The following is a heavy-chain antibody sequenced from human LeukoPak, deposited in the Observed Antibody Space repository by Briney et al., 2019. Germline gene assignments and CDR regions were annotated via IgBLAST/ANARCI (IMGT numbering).Heavy chain of an antibody. CDR3: ARDGSGSYYLAPFDY. CDR1: GYTFTSYG. V-gene: IGHV1-18*01. J-gene: IGHJ4*02. D-gene: IGHD3-10*01. CDR2: ISAYNGNT. Sequence: ASVKVSCKASGYTFTSYGISWVRQAPGQGLEWMGWISAYNGNTNYAQKLQGRVTMTTDTSTSTAYRELRSLRSDDTAVYYCARDGSGSYYLAPFDYWGQGTLVTVSS.